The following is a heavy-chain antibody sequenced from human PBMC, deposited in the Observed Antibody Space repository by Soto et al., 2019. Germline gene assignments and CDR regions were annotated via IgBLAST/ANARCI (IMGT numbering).Heavy chain of an antibody. CDR2: IYWDDDK. V-gene: IGHV2-5*02. J-gene: IGHJ4*02. D-gene: IGHD1-1*01. CDR3: AHSRIQSPGLFDY. CDR1: GFSLRNSGVG. Sequence: QITLKVSGPALVKSTQTLTLTCAFSGFSLRNSGVGVGWIRQPPGETLEWLALIYWDDDKRYSPSLRNRLTVTKDTSKNQVVLTMTNMDPVDTAPYYCAHSRIQSPGLFDYWGQGTLVTVSS.